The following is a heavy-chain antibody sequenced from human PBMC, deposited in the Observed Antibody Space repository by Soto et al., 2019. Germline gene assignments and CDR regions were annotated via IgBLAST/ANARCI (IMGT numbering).Heavy chain of an antibody. D-gene: IGHD5-18*01. V-gene: IGHV3-33*01. Sequence: HPGGSLRLSCAASGFTFSSYGMHWVRQAPGKGLEWVAVIWYDGSNKYYADSVKGRFTISRDNSKNTLYLQMNSLRAEDTAVYYCARDQNPTLDTAMVTAVDYWGQGTLVTVSS. CDR3: ARDQNPTLDTAMVTAVDY. CDR2: IWYDGSNK. CDR1: GFTFSSYG. J-gene: IGHJ4*02.